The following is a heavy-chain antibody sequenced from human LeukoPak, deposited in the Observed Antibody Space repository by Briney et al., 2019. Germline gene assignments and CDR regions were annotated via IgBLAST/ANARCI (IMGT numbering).Heavy chain of an antibody. V-gene: IGHV4-34*01. D-gene: IGHD3-10*01. Sequence: SETLSLTCAVYAGSFSGYYWSWIRQPPGKGLEWIGEINHSGSTNYNPSLKSRVTISVDTSKNQFSLKLSSVTAADTAVYYCARAHMVRGARFYYWVQGTLVTVSS. CDR2: INHSGST. J-gene: IGHJ4*02. CDR1: AGSFSGYY. CDR3: ARAHMVRGARFYY.